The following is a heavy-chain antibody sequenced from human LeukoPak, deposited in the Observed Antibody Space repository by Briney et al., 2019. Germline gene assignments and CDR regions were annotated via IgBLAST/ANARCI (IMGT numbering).Heavy chain of an antibody. J-gene: IGHJ4*02. CDR1: GFTFSSYG. V-gene: IGHV3-30*02. Sequence: GGSLRLSFAASGFTFSSYGMHWVRQAPGKGLEWVAFIRYDGSNKYYADSVKGRFTISRDNSKNTLYLQMNSLRAEDTAVYYCAKGAPNSIAASADYWGQGTLVTVSS. CDR2: IRYDGSNK. CDR3: AKGAPNSIAASADY. D-gene: IGHD6-6*01.